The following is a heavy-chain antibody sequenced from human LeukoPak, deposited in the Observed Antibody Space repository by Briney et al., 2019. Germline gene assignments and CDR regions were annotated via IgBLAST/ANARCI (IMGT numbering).Heavy chain of an antibody. Sequence: PGGSLRLSCAASGFTFSSYWMSWVRQAPGKGLEWVANIKQDGSEKYYVDSVKGRFTISRDNAKNSLYLQMNSLRAEDTAVYYCARVFWLPHGVYFDYWGQGTLVTVSS. D-gene: IGHD6-19*01. J-gene: IGHJ4*02. V-gene: IGHV3-7*01. CDR3: ARVFWLPHGVYFDY. CDR2: IKQDGSEK. CDR1: GFTFSSYW.